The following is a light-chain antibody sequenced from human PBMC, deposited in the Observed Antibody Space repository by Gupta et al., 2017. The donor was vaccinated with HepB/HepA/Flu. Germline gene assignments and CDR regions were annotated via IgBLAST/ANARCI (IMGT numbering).Light chain of an antibody. CDR3: SSYTSSTTLGV. CDR2: DVN. CDR1: SSNVGAYNY. V-gene: IGLV2-14*01. Sequence: QSALTQPASVSGSPGQSITISCTGTSSNVGAYNYVSWYQQHPGKAPKLMIYDVNNRPSGVSNRFSGSKSGNTASLTISGLQAEDEADYYCSSYTSSTTLGVFGTGNKVTVL. J-gene: IGLJ1*01.